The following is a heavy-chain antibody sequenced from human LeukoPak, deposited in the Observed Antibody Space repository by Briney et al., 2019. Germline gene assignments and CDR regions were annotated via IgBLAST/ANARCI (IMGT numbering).Heavy chain of an antibody. CDR3: ARGPPNWGYDY. CDR1: GYTFTSYD. Sequence: ASVKVSCKASGYTFTSYDFNWVRRATGQRPEWMGWMSPNSGDTGYAQKFQDRVTMARNTSISTAYMELSSLRSDDTAVYYCARGPPNWGYDYWGPGTLVTVSS. J-gene: IGHJ4*02. CDR2: MSPNSGDT. V-gene: IGHV1-8*01. D-gene: IGHD7-27*01.